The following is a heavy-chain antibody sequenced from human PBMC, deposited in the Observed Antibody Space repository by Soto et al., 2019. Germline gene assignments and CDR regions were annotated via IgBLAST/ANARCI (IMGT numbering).Heavy chain of an antibody. CDR1: GFTFTSSA. D-gene: IGHD1-20*01. CDR3: AAGGITGTIYYYYGMDV. J-gene: IGHJ6*02. Sequence: GASVKVSCKASGFTFTSSAVQWVRQARGQRLEWIGWIVVGSGNTNYAQKFQERVTITRDMSTSTAYMELSSLRSEDTAVYYCAAGGITGTIYYYYGMDVWGQGTTVTVSS. V-gene: IGHV1-58*01. CDR2: IVVGSGNT.